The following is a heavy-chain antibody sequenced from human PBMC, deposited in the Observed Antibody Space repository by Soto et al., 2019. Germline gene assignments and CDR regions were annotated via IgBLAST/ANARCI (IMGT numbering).Heavy chain of an antibody. CDR3: TTDLGSSWYNWFDL. J-gene: IGHJ5*02. D-gene: IGHD6-13*01. V-gene: IGHV3-15*01. Sequence: GGSLRLSCAASGFTFSNAWMSWVRQAPGKGLEWVGRIKSKTDGGTTDYAAPAKGRFTISRDDSKNTLYLQMNSLKTEDTAVYYCTTDLGSSWYNWFDLWGQGTLVTVSS. CDR2: IKSKTDGGTT. CDR1: GFTFSNAW.